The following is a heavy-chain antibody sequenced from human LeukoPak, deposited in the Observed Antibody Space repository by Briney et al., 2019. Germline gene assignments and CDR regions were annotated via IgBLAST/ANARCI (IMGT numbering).Heavy chain of an antibody. CDR3: ARLMRGLRLGELSACFDY. Sequence: GESLKISCKGSGYSFTSYWIGWVRQMPGKGLEWMGIIYPGDSDTRYSPSFQGQVTISADKSISTAYLQWSSLKASDTAMYYCARLMRGLRLGELSACFDYWGQGTLVTVSS. CDR2: IYPGDSDT. CDR1: GYSFTSYW. J-gene: IGHJ4*02. V-gene: IGHV5-51*01. D-gene: IGHD3-16*02.